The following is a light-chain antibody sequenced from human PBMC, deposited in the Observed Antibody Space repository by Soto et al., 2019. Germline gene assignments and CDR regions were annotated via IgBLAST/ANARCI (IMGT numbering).Light chain of an antibody. CDR1: QSVGSY. V-gene: IGKV3-11*01. Sequence: ETVLIHSPSTLSVSPGERATLSWRSMQSVGSYLAWYQHKPGQAPRLLISDASNRATGIPARFSGSGSETDFTLTISSLEPEDSAVYYCQQRSNWPSLTFGGGTKVDIK. J-gene: IGKJ4*01. CDR2: DAS. CDR3: QQRSNWPSLT.